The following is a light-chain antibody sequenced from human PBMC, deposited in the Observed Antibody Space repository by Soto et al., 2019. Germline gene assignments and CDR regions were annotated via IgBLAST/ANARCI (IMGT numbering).Light chain of an antibody. V-gene: IGKV1-17*01. CDR1: QGISNL. Sequence: DLQMTQSPSSLSASVGDRVTITCRASQGISNLLGWFQHKPGKAPKRLIYAASSLQGGVPSRFSASGPGTEFPLTITGRQPEDFADYYCLEHNTYPYTFGQGTKLEIK. J-gene: IGKJ2*01. CDR2: AAS. CDR3: LEHNTYPYT.